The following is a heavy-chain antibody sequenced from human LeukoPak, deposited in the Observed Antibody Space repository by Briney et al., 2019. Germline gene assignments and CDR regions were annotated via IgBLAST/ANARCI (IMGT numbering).Heavy chain of an antibody. V-gene: IGHV4-59*01. D-gene: IGHD5-18*01. Sequence: SETLSLTXTVSGGSISSYYWSWIWQPPGKGLEWIGYIYYSGSTNYNPSLKSRVTISVDTSKNQFSLKLSSVTAADTAVYYCARGEPDSYGGPVEDYWGQGTLVTVSS. CDR2: IYYSGST. CDR3: ARGEPDSYGGPVEDY. J-gene: IGHJ4*02. CDR1: GGSISSYY.